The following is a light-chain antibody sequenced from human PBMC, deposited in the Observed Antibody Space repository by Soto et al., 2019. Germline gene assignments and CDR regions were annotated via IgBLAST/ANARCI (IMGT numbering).Light chain of an antibody. V-gene: IGLV2-14*01. J-gene: IGLJ3*02. CDR1: MRDVGAYNV. CDR2: EVR. CDR3: SAYTSLSALV. Sequence: QSALTQPASVSGSAGQSITISCSGTMRDVGAYNVDSWYQQPPGTATKLINHEVRNRPAGISSRFSGSRSGNTASLTISGLHPDEDGYYYCSAYTSLSALVFGGGTKLTVL.